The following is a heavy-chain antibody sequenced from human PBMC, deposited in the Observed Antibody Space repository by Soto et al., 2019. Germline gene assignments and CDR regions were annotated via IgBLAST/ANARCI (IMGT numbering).Heavy chain of an antibody. CDR1: GYTFTSYG. CDR3: ARSPFVFRDGLDY. D-gene: IGHD2-15*01. CDR2: INPSGGST. J-gene: IGHJ4*02. V-gene: IGHV1-46*01. Sequence: ASVKVSCKASGYTFTSYGISWVRQAPGQGLEWMGWINPSGGSTSYAQKFQGRVTMTRDTSTSTVYMELSSLRSEDTAVYYCARSPFVFRDGLDYWGQGTLVTVSS.